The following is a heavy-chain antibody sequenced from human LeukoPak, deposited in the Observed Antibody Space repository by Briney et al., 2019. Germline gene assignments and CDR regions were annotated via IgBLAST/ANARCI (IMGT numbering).Heavy chain of an antibody. CDR2: ISAYNGNT. V-gene: IGHV1-18*01. J-gene: IGHJ4*02. D-gene: IGHD2-2*01. CDR1: GYTFTSYG. Sequence: ASVKVSCKASGYTFTSYGISWVRQAPGQGLEWMGWISAYNGNTNYAQKLQGRVTMTTDTSTSTAYMELRSLRSDDTAVYYCAREPDWGYCSSTSCRGSPGFDYWGQGTLVTVSS. CDR3: AREPDWGYCSSTSCRGSPGFDY.